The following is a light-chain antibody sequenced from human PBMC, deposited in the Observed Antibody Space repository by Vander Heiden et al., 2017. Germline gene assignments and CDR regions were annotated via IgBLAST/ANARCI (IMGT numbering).Light chain of an antibody. CDR2: KDS. Sequence: SSELTQPPSVSVSPGQTATITCSGYALPDPYSYWYKQKPGQAPFLRIYKDSERPSGIPERFYGSSSGTLITLTISGVQADDEADYYCQSTDTTGTNVVFGGGTRLTVL. J-gene: IGLJ2*01. CDR3: QSTDTTGTNVV. V-gene: IGLV3-25*03. CDR1: ALPDPY.